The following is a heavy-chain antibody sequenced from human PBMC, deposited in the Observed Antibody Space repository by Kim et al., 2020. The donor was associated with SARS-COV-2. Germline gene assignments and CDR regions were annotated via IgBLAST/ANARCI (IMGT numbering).Heavy chain of an antibody. CDR2: ISSSSSYT. V-gene: IGHV3-11*06. Sequence: GGSLRLFCAASGFTFSDYYMSWIRQAPGKGLEWVSYISSSSSYTNYADSVKGRFTISRDNAKNSLYLQMNSLRAEDTAVYYCARGGVLRYFDWLFLTYWGQGTLVTVSS. CDR1: GFTFSDYY. CDR3: ARGGVLRYFDWLFLTY. D-gene: IGHD3-9*01. J-gene: IGHJ4*02.